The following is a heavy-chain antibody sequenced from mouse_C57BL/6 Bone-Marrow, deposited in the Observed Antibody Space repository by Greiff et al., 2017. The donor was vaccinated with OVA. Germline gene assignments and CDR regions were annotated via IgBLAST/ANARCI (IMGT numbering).Heavy chain of an antibody. J-gene: IGHJ1*03. V-gene: IGHV1-55*01. D-gene: IGHD2-3*01. CDR3: ARSIGWLLQKYVDV. CDR2: IYPGCGST. CDR1: GYTFTSYW. Sequence: VQLQQPGAELVKPGASVKLSCKASGYTFTSYWITWVKPRPGQGLAWIGDIYPGCGSTNYNAKFKSKATLTVDTSSSTAYMQLSSLTSEDSAVYYWARSIGWLLQKYVDVWGTGTTVTVSS.